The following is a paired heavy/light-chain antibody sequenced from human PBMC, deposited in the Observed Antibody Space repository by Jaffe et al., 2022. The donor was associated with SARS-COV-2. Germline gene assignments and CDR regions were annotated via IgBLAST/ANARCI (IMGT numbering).Light chain of an antibody. J-gene: IGLJ3*02. CDR3: AAWDDSLSGRL. Sequence: QSVLTQPPSVSGTPGQRVTISCSGSSYNIGINYVYWYQQLPGTAPQLLIYRNNQRPSGVPDRFSGSRSGTSASLAISGLRSEDEADYYCAAWDDSLSGRLFGGGTKLTVL. V-gene: IGLV1-47*01. CDR1: SYNIGINY. CDR2: RNN.
Heavy chain of an antibody. V-gene: IGHV3-23*01. J-gene: IGHJ4*02. CDR1: GFTFTSHA. CDR2: IDESGDRR. Sequence: EVQLLESGGGLVQPGGSLRLSCAASGFTFTSHAMNWVRQAPGKGLEWVASIDESGDRRDHADSVKGRFTISRDNSKNTLYLQMNSLTVEDTALYYCARGTTIDTTSGVDYWGQGTLVTVSS. CDR3: ARGTTIDTTSGVDY. D-gene: IGHD6-19*01.